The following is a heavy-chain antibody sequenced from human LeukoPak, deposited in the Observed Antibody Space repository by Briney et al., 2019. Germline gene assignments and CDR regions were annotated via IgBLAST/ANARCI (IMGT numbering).Heavy chain of an antibody. J-gene: IGHJ5*02. CDR2: IYTSGST. V-gene: IGHV4-4*07. D-gene: IGHD3-10*01. Sequence: SETLSLTCTVSGGSISSYYWSWIRQPAGKGLEWIGRIYTSGSTNYNPSLKSRVTMSVDTSKNQFSLKLSSVTAAGTAVYYCARVSLLWFGELFPNWFDPWGQGTLVTVSS. CDR1: GGSISSYY. CDR3: ARVSLLWFGELFPNWFDP.